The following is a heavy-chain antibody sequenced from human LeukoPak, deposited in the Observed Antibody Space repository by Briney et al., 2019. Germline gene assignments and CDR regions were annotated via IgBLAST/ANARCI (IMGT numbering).Heavy chain of an antibody. CDR3: ATLPPGYSLESDAFDI. CDR2: INPNSGGT. D-gene: IGHD5-18*01. Sequence: ASVKVSCKASGYTFTGYYMHLVRQAPGQGLEWMGWINPNSGGTNYAQKFQGRVTMTRDTSISTAYMELSRLRSDDTAVYYCATLPPGYSLESDAFDIWGQGTMVTVSS. J-gene: IGHJ3*02. CDR1: GYTFTGYY. V-gene: IGHV1-2*02.